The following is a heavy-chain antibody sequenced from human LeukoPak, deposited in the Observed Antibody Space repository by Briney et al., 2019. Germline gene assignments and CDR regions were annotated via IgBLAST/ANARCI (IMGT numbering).Heavy chain of an antibody. J-gene: IGHJ4*02. CDR2: IIGSGGST. CDR3: AKERATRQDQLNYFDY. Sequence: GGSLRLSCAASGFTFSSYAMSWVRQAPGEGLEWVSAIIGSGGSTYYADSVKGRFTISRDNSKNTPYLQMNSLRAEDTAVYYCAKERATRQDQLNYFDYWGQGTLVTVSS. V-gene: IGHV3-23*01. CDR1: GFTFSSYA. D-gene: IGHD1-1*01.